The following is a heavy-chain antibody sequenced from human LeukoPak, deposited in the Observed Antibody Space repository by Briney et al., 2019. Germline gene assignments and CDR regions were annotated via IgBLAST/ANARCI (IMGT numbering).Heavy chain of an antibody. Sequence: SVKVSCKASVGTFISYAISWVRQAPGQPLEWMGGIIPIFGTANYAQKLQGRVTITADESTSTAYMELSSLSSEDTAVYYCATRRGYCSSTSCRKYYFDYWGQGTLVTVSS. CDR2: IIPIFGTA. J-gene: IGHJ4*02. CDR3: ATRRGYCSSTSCRKYYFDY. D-gene: IGHD2-2*01. CDR1: VGTFISYA. V-gene: IGHV1-69*13.